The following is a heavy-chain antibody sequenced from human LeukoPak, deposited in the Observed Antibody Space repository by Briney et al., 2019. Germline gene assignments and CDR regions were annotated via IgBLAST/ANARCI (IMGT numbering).Heavy chain of an antibody. Sequence: SQTLSLTCTVSGGSISSGDYYWSWIRQPPGKELAWIGYIYYSGSTNYNPSLKSRVTISVDMSKNQFSLKLRSVTAADTAVYYCARGAVAGRYLIEYWGQGTLVTVSS. J-gene: IGHJ4*02. CDR3: ARGAVAGRYLIEY. D-gene: IGHD6-19*01. CDR2: IYYSGST. CDR1: GGSISSGDYY. V-gene: IGHV4-61*08.